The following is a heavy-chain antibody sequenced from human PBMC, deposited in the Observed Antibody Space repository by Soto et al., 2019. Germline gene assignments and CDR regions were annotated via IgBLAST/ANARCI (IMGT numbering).Heavy chain of an antibody. Sequence: QVHLVESGGGVVQPGRSLRLSCAASGFTFSSYAMHWVRRTPGKGLECVALISYDGINKYYADSVKGRFTVSRDNSKITLYLQMNSLSAEDTAVYYCVKDGVSGWSDYFFDYWGQGTLVTVSS. CDR1: GFTFSSYA. J-gene: IGHJ4*02. V-gene: IGHV3-30*18. CDR2: ISYDGINK. CDR3: VKDGVSGWSDYFFDY. D-gene: IGHD6-19*01.